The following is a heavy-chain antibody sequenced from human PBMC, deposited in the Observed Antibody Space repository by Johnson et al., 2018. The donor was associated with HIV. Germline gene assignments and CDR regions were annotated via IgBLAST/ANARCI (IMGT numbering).Heavy chain of an antibody. CDR1: GFTFNKAW. D-gene: IGHD3-22*01. CDR2: IKSKTDGGTT. Sequence: VQLLESWGGLVKPGGSLRLSCAASGFTFNKAWMSWVRQAPGRGLEWVGRIKSKTDGGTTDYAAPVKGRLSISRDDSKNTLFLQMNSLKTEYTAVYYCTTDKDWYYYDSSGYPYAFDIWGQGTMVTVSS. CDR3: TTDKDWYYYDSSGYPYAFDI. V-gene: IGHV3-15*01. J-gene: IGHJ3*02.